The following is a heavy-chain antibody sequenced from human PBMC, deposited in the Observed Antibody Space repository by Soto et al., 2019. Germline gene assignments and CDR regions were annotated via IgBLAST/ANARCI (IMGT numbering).Heavy chain of an antibody. CDR2: IYFSGST. CDR1: GGSISSFY. D-gene: IGHD5-18*01. J-gene: IGHJ4*02. CDR3: AKNYGSSSGYVDY. V-gene: IGHV4-39*01. Sequence: LETLSLTCTVSGGSISSFYWGWIRQPPGKGLEWIGSIYFSGSTYYNPPLKSRVTISVDTSKNQFSLRLSSVTAADTAVYYCAKNYGSSSGYVDYWGQGTLVTVSS.